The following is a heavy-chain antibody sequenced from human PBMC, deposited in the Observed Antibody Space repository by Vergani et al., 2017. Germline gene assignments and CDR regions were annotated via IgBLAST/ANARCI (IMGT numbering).Heavy chain of an antibody. D-gene: IGHD5-18*01. Sequence: QVQLVQSGAEVKKPGASVKVSCKASGYTFTGYYMHWVRQAPGQGLEWMGWIIPIFGTANYAQKFQGRVTITADESTSTAYMELSSLRSEDTAVYYCARVRSAMATYYYYYMDVWGKGTTVTVSS. CDR3: ARVRSAMATYYYYYMDV. V-gene: IGHV1-69*01. CDR2: IIPIFGTA. CDR1: GYTFTGYY. J-gene: IGHJ6*03.